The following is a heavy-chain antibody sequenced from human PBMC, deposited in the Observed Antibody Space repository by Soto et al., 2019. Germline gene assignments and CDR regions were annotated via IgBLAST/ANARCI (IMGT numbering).Heavy chain of an antibody. CDR1: GYTFTSYY. Sequence: ASVKVSCKASGYTFTSYYMHWVRQAPGQGLEWMGIINPSGGSTSYAQKFQGRVTMTRDTSTSTVYMELSSLRSEDTAVYYCARDASPEVVVVAAGGGDAFDIWGQGTMVTVSS. J-gene: IGHJ3*02. CDR3: ARDASPEVVVVAAGGGDAFDI. D-gene: IGHD2-15*01. V-gene: IGHV1-46*01. CDR2: INPSGGST.